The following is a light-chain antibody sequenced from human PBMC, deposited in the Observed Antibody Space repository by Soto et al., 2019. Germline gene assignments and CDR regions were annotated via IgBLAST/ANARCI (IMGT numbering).Light chain of an antibody. J-gene: IGLJ2*01. CDR1: SSDVGGYNY. CDR2: DVS. CDR3: SSYTSSNTLVV. V-gene: IGLV2-14*01. Sequence: QSALTQRASVSGSPGQSITISCTGTSSDVGGYNYVSWYQQHPGKAPKLMIYDVSNRPSGVSNRFSGSKSGNTASLTISGLQAEDEADYYCSSYTSSNTLVVFGGGTKLTVL.